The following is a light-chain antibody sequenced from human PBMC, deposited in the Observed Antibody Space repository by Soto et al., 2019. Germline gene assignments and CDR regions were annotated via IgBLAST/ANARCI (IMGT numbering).Light chain of an antibody. V-gene: IGLV2-14*01. J-gene: IGLJ2*01. CDR1: SSDVGGYGL. Sequence: QSALTQPASVSGSPGQSIAISCTGTSSDVGGYGLVSWYQQFPGKVPKLIIYEVINRPSGVSHRFSGSKSGNTASLTISGLQAEDEADYYCSSYTSSTTHVVFGGGTKLTVL. CDR2: EVI. CDR3: SSYTSSTTHVV.